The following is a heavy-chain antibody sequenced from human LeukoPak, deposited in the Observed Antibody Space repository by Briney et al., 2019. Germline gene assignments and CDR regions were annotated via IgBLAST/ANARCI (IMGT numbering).Heavy chain of an antibody. J-gene: IGHJ4*02. CDR2: IKQDGSEK. V-gene: IGHV3-7*01. CDR1: GFTFSSYW. CDR3: ARDQKWELRRGYYFDY. Sequence: GGSLRLSCAASGFTFSSYWMSWVRQAPGKGLEWVANIKQDGSEKYYGDSVKGRFTISRDNAKNSLYLQMNSLRAEDTAVYYCARDQKWELRRGYYFDYWGQGTLVTVSS. D-gene: IGHD1-26*01.